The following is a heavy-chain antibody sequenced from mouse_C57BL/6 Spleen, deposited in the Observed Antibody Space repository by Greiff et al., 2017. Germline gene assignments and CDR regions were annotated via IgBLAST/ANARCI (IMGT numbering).Heavy chain of an antibody. CDR1: GYTFTSYW. CDR3: ARAITTVVDY. V-gene: IGHV1-52*01. J-gene: IGHJ2*01. D-gene: IGHD1-1*01. CDR2: IDPSDSET. Sequence: QVQLQQPGAELVRPGSSVKLSCKASGYTFTSYWMHWVKQRPIQGLEWIGNIDPSDSETHYNQKFKDKATLTVDQSSSTAYMQLSSLTSEDSAVYYYARAITTVVDYWGQGTTLTVSS.